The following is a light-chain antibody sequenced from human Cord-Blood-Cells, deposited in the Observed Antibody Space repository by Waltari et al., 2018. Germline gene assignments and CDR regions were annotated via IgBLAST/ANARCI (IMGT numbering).Light chain of an antibody. Sequence: DIQMTQSPSSLSASVGDRVXITCRASQSICSYLNWYQQKPGKAPKPLIYAASSLQSGVPSRFSGSGSGTDFTLTISSLQPEDFATYYCQQSYSTPWTFGQGTKVEIK. V-gene: IGKV1-39*01. J-gene: IGKJ1*01. CDR2: AAS. CDR1: QSICSY. CDR3: QQSYSTPWT.